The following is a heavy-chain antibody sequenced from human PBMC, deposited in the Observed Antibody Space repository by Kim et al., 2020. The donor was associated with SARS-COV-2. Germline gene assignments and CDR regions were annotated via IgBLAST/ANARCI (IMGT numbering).Heavy chain of an antibody. J-gene: IGHJ4*02. CDR2: IKSKTDGGTT. D-gene: IGHD3-3*01. CDR3: TTDSPLWYYDFWSGYSAFDY. CDR1: GFTFSNAW. Sequence: GGSLRLSCAASGFTFSNAWMSWVRQAPGKGLEWVGRIKSKTDGGTTDYAEPVKGRFTISRDDSKNTLYLQMNSLKTEDTAVYYCTTDSPLWYYDFWSGYSAFDYWGQGTLVTVSS. V-gene: IGHV3-15*01.